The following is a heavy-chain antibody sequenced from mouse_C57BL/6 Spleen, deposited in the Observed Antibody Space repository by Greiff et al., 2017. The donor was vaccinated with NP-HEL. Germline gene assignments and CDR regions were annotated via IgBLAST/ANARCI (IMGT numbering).Heavy chain of an antibody. CDR3: PRMVDYDY. Sequence: VQLQQSGAELAKPGASVKLSCKASGYTFTSYWMHWVKQRPGQGLEWIGYINPSSGYTKYNQKFKDKATLTADKSASTAYMQLSSLTSEDYAVYYCPRMVDYDYWGQGTTLTVSS. J-gene: IGHJ2*01. CDR1: GYTFTSYW. D-gene: IGHD1-1*02. CDR2: INPSSGYT. V-gene: IGHV1-7*01.